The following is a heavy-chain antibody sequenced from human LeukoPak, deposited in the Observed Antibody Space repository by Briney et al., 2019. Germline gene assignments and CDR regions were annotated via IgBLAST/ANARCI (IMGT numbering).Heavy chain of an antibody. J-gene: IGHJ3*02. CDR1: GYTFTSHF. V-gene: IGHV1-46*01. D-gene: IGHD3-22*01. CDR2: INPRGGST. CDR3: ARVKSYYYDTSDKDAFDI. Sequence: ASVKVSCKASGYTFTSHFMHWVRQAPGQGLKWMGIINPRGGSTSYTQKFQGRVTMTRDTSTGTVYMELSSLRSEDTAVYYCARVKSYYYDTSDKDAFDIWGQGTMVTVSS.